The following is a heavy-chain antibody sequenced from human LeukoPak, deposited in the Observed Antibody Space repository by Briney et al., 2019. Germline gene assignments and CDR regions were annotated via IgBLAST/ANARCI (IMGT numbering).Heavy chain of an antibody. J-gene: IGHJ4*02. V-gene: IGHV3-48*04. CDR2: ISSSGSTI. D-gene: IGHD2-15*01. CDR3: ARDSAVADY. Sequence: GGSLRLSCEASGFSFSNYNMNWVRQAPGKGLEWVSYISSSGSTIYYADSVKGRFTISRDNAKNSLYLQMNSLRAEDTAVYYCARDSAVADYWGQGTLVTVSS. CDR1: GFSFSNYN.